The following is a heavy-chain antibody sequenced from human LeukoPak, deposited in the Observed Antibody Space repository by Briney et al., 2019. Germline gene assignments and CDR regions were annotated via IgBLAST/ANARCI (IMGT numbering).Heavy chain of an antibody. Sequence: GGSLRLSCAASGFTFSSYSMNGVRQAPGKGLEWVSSISSSSSYIYYADSVKGRFTISRDNAKNSLYLQMNSLRAEDTAVYYCARDDAVITGTINWFDPWGQGTLVTVSS. V-gene: IGHV3-21*01. D-gene: IGHD1-20*01. CDR2: ISSSSSYI. J-gene: IGHJ5*02. CDR1: GFTFSSYS. CDR3: ARDDAVITGTINWFDP.